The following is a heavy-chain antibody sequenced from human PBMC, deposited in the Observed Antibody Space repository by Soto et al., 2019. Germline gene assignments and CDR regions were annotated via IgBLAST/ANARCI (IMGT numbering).Heavy chain of an antibody. CDR3: TRDKATIFGVVIFFDY. V-gene: IGHV3-49*03. CDR2: IRSKAYGGTT. CDR1: GFTFGDYA. D-gene: IGHD3-3*01. Sequence: GGSLRLSCTASGFTFGDYAMSWFRQAPGKGLEWVGFIRSKAYGGTTEYAASVKGRFTISRDDSKSIAYLQMKSLKTEETAVYYCTRDKATIFGVVIFFDYWGQGTLVTVSS. J-gene: IGHJ4*02.